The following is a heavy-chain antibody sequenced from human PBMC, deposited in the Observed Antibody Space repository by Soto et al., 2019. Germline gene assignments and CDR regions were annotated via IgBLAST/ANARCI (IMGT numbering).Heavy chain of an antibody. V-gene: IGHV4-4*02. CDR2: IYHSGST. CDR1: GGSISSSNW. D-gene: IGHD2-2*01. J-gene: IGHJ6*02. Sequence: QVQLQESGPGLVKHSGTLSLTCAVSGGSISSSNWWSWVRQPPGKGLEWIGEIYHSGSTNYNPSRKSRVTIAVDTSKNQFSLKLSSLTAADTAMYYCASQPDIVVVPAASYYYYGMDVWGQGTTVTVSS. CDR3: ASQPDIVVVPAASYYYYGMDV.